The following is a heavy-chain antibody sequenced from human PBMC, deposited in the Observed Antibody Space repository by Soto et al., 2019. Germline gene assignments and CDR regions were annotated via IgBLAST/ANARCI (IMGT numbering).Heavy chain of an antibody. V-gene: IGHV3-30*18. CDR2: ISYDGSNK. CDR1: GFTFSSHG. Sequence: GGSLRLSFSASGFTFSSHGIHWVRQAPGKGLEWVALISYDGSNKYYADSVKGRFTISRDNSKNTVFLQMNSLRAEDTALYFCAKDEYYYGSGTYEYFYYGIDVWGQGTTVTVSS. J-gene: IGHJ6*02. CDR3: AKDEYYYGSGTYEYFYYGIDV. D-gene: IGHD3-10*01.